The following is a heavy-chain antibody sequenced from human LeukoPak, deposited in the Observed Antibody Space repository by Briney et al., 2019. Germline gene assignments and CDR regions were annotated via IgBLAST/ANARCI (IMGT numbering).Heavy chain of an antibody. CDR3: AKESSCCSSTSCYAYFDY. Sequence: GGSLRLSCAASGFTFSSYVMSWVRQAPGKGLEWVSAISGSGGSTYYADSVKGRFTISRDNSKNTLYLQMNSLRAEDTAVYYCAKESSCCSSTSCYAYFDYWGQGTLVTVSS. CDR2: ISGSGGST. D-gene: IGHD2-2*01. V-gene: IGHV3-23*01. J-gene: IGHJ4*02. CDR1: GFTFSSYV.